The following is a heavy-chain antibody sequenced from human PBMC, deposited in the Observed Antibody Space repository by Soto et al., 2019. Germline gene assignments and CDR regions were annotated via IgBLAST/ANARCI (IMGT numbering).Heavy chain of an antibody. J-gene: IGHJ6*02. CDR2: IKSKTDGGTT. V-gene: IGHV3-15*01. D-gene: IGHD2-8*01. CDR1: GFAFSNAW. CDR3: ARHFGDCTNGVCYSEYYYYGMDV. Sequence: GGSLRLSCAASGFAFSNAWMSWVRQAPGKGLEWVGRIKSKTDGGTTDYAAPVKGRFTISRDDSKNTLYLQWSSLKASDTAMYYCARHFGDCTNGVCYSEYYYYGMDVWGQGTTVTVSS.